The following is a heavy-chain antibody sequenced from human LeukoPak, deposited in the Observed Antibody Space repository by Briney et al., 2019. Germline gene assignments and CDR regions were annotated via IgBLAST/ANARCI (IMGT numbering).Heavy chain of an antibody. CDR3: AKNDYGDPTYYYYGMDV. J-gene: IGHJ6*02. CDR2: ISGSGGST. CDR1: GFTFSSYA. D-gene: IGHD4-17*01. V-gene: IGHV3-23*01. Sequence: GGSLRLSCAASGFTFSSYAMSWVRQAPGKGLEWVSAISGSGGSTYYADSVKGRFTISRDNSKNTLYLQMNSLRAEDTAVYYYAKNDYGDPTYYYYGMDVWGQGTTVTVSS.